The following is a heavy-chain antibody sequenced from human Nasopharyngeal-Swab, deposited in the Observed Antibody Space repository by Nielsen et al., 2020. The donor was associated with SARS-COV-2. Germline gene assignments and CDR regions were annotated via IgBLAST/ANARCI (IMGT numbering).Heavy chain of an antibody. J-gene: IGHJ5*02. V-gene: IGHV4-59*01. Sequence: WIRQPPGKGLEWIGSTYHSGSTNNNPSLKSRVTITVDTSKNQVSLELTSVTAADTAVYYCAREHIIGNWFDPWGQGTLVTVSS. D-gene: IGHD3-3*01. CDR2: TYHSGST. CDR3: AREHIIGNWFDP.